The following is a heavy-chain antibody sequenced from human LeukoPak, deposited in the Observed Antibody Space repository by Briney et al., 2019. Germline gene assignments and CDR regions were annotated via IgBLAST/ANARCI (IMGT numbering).Heavy chain of an antibody. CDR1: GASISGSGYY. V-gene: IGHV4-39*01. D-gene: IGHD1-26*01. CDR3: AKSGGYGLIDY. Sequence: SETLSLTCTVSGASISGSGYYWGWIRQPPGKGLEWIGSIYSSGSTYCNASLQSRVTISIETSKNQISLRLNSVTAADTAMYYCAKSGGYGLIDYWGQGTLVTVSS. J-gene: IGHJ4*02. CDR2: IYSSGST.